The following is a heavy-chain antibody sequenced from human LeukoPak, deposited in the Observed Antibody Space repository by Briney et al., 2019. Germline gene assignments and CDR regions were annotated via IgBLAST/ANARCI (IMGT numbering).Heavy chain of an antibody. CDR3: AKDGDMGDYGDYYFDY. J-gene: IGHJ4*02. CDR2: IRYDGSNK. Sequence: GGSLRLSCAASGFTFSSYGMHWVRQAPGKGLEWVAFIRYDGSNKYYADSVKGRFTISRDNSKNTLYLQMNSLRAEDTAVYYCAKDGDMGDYGDYYFDYWGQGTLVTVSS. CDR1: GFTFSSYG. D-gene: IGHD4-17*01. V-gene: IGHV3-30*02.